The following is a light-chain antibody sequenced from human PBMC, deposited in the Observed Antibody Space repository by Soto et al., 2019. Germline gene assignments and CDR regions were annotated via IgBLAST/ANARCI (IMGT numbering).Light chain of an antibody. CDR3: QHYDHLPIT. Sequence: DIQMTHSSSSLSAFVGDRVTITLQASQDITNYLNWYQQKPGRAPRLLLYDASSLETGVPSRFSGSGSGTDFTLTISSLQPEDVATYYCQHYDHLPITFGQGTRLEIK. CDR2: DAS. V-gene: IGKV1-33*01. J-gene: IGKJ5*01. CDR1: QDITNY.